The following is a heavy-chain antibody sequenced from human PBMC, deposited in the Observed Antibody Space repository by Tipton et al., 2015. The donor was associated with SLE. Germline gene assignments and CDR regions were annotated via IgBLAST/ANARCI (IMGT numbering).Heavy chain of an antibody. D-gene: IGHD5-18*01. J-gene: IGHJ6*02. CDR1: GTSISNYY. CDR2: IFYTGST. V-gene: IGHV4-59*01. CDR3: ARISVDTTMAQRVDYGMDV. Sequence: LRLSCSVSGTSISNYYWSWIRQPPGKGLEWIGSIFYTGSTTYNPSLKSRLTMSVDTPKNQFSLKLTSVTAADTAVYYCARISVDTTMAQRVDYGMDVWGQGTTVTVSS.